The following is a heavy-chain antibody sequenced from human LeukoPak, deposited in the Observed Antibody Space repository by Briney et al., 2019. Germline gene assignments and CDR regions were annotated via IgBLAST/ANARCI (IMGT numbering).Heavy chain of an antibody. V-gene: IGHV4-39*01. Sequence: SETLSLTCAVYGGSFSSYYWGWIRQPPGKGLEWIGSIYYSGSTYYNPSLKSRVTISVDTSKNQFSLKLSSVTAADTAVYYCARRGDILTGYLDVWGKGTTVTISS. D-gene: IGHD3-9*01. CDR1: GGSFSSYY. CDR2: IYYSGST. J-gene: IGHJ6*03. CDR3: ARRGDILTGYLDV.